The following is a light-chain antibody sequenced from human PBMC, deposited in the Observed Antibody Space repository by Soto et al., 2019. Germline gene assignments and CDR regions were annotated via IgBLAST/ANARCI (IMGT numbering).Light chain of an antibody. CDR2: EVS. CDR3: CSYTTTSALV. J-gene: IGLJ2*01. Sequence: QTVVTQPASVSGSPGQSITISCTGTSSDVGGYNYVSWYQHHPGKAPKVIIYEVSNRPSGISNRFSGSKSGSTASLTISGLQAEDEADYYCCSYTTTSALVFGGGTKVTVL. CDR1: SSDVGGYNY. V-gene: IGLV2-14*01.